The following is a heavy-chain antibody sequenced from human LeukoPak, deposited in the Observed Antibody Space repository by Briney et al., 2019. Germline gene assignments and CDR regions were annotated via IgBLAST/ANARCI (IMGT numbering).Heavy chain of an antibody. D-gene: IGHD6-6*01. CDR2: ITISGST. CDR1: GGSFSGYY. J-gene: IGHJ4*02. V-gene: IGHV4-34*01. Sequence: PEALRLTCAVYGGSFSGYYWSWIRAPPGKGLGWSAQITISGSTNYNPALKSRVTISVDTSKNQFTLKLSSVTAADTAVYYCAREPGIAARPLDFWGQGTLVTVP. CDR3: AREPGIAARPLDF.